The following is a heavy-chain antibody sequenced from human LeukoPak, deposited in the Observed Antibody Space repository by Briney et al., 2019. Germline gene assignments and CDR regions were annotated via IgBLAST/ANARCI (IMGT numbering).Heavy chain of an antibody. CDR1: GYSFTSCG. D-gene: IGHD3-10*01. CDR2: INPSGGSR. J-gene: IGHJ4*02. V-gene: IGHV1-46*01. CDR3: ARAYGSGSSYHFDY. Sequence: ASVKVCCKASGYSFTSCGISWVRQAPGQGLGWMGIINPSGGSRSYAQKFQGRVTMTRDTSTSTVYMELSRLRSEDTAVYYCARAYGSGSSYHFDYWGQGTLVTVSS.